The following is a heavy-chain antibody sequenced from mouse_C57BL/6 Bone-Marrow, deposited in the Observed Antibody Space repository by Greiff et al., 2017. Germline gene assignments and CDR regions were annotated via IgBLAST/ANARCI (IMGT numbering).Heavy chain of an antibody. V-gene: IGHV5-9*01. D-gene: IGHD2-1*01. CDR1: GFTFSSYT. CDR2: ISGGGGNT. Sequence: EVHLVESGGGLVKPGGSLKLSCAASGFTFSSYTMSWVRQTPGQRLEWVATISGGGGNTYYPDSVKGRVTISRDNAKNTLYLQVSSLRSEDTALNCRARRSDGNYRWGAMDYWGKGTSVTVSS. CDR3: ARRSDGNYRWGAMDY. J-gene: IGHJ4*01.